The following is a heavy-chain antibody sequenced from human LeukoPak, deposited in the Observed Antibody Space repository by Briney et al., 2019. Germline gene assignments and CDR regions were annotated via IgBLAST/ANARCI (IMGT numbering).Heavy chain of an antibody. D-gene: IGHD5-24*01. J-gene: IGHJ4*02. Sequence: PGGSLRLSCAASGFTFSSYWMHWVRQAPGKGLEWVSVIYSGGGTYYADSVKGRFTISRDNSKNTLYLQMNSLRAEDTAVYYCARGERWLQLDYWGQGTLVTVSS. CDR1: GFTFSSYW. CDR3: ARGERWLQLDY. CDR2: IYSGGGT. V-gene: IGHV3-53*01.